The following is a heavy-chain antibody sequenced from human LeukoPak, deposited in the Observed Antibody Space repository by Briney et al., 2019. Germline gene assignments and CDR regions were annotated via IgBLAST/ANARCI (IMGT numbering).Heavy chain of an antibody. V-gene: IGHV3-23*01. J-gene: IGHJ5*02. Sequence: GGSLRLSCAASGFTFSSYGMSWVRQAPGKGLEWVSAISGSGGRTYYADSVKGRFTISRDNSKNTLYLQMNSLRTEDTALYYCAKESNSGDSTWYTWLDPWGQGTLVTVSS. CDR3: AKESNSGDSTWYTWLDP. CDR2: ISGSGGRT. CDR1: GFTFSSYG. D-gene: IGHD4-17*01.